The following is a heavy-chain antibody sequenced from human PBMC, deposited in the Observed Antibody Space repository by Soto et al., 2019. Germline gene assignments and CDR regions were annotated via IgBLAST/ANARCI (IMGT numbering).Heavy chain of an antibody. J-gene: IGHJ4*02. V-gene: IGHV1-18*04. Sequence: QVQLVQSGAEVKKPGASVKVSCKASGYTFTSYGISWVRQAPGQGLEWMGWISAYNGNTNYAQKLQGRVTMTTDTSTSTAYMELRSLRSDDTAVYYCAREGRTTVVTGLTPWRRQGWAAFDYWGQGTLVTVSS. CDR3: AREGRTTVVTGLTPWRRQGWAAFDY. D-gene: IGHD4-17*01. CDR1: GYTFTSYG. CDR2: ISAYNGNT.